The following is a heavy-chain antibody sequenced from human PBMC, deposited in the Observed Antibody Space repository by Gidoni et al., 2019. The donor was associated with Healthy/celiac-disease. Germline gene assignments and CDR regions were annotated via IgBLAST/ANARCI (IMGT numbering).Heavy chain of an antibody. V-gene: IGHV3-23*01. J-gene: IGHJ4*02. CDR1: GCTFSSYA. CDR2: ISGSGGST. Sequence: EVQLLESGGGLVQRGGSLRLSCAASGCTFSSYAISLVRLAAGKGLEWVSAISGSGGSTYYADSVKGRFTISRDNSKNTLYLQMNSLRAEDTAVYYCAKHPGPSTPHISYDSSGYYYVSYFDYWGQGTLVTVSS. CDR3: AKHPGPSTPHISYDSSGYYYVSYFDY. D-gene: IGHD3-22*01.